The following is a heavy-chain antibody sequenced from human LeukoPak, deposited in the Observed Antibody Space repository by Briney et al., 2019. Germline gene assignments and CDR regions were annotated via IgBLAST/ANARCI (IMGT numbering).Heavy chain of an antibody. CDR3: ASYSASGVSAYNYYGMDV. CDR2: MSHNRGT. V-gene: IGHV4-38-2*01. D-gene: IGHD3-10*01. J-gene: IGHJ6*04. CDR1: GHSISTGYY. Sequence: SETLSLTCAVSGHSISTGYYWGWIRQPPGKGLEWIGSMSHNRGTYYNPSLKSRVTISMDTSKNQISLRLTSVTAADTAVYYCASYSASGVSAYNYYGMDVWGKGATVTVSS.